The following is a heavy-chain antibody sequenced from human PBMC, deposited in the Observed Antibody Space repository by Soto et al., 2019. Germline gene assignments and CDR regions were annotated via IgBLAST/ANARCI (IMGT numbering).Heavy chain of an antibody. J-gene: IGHJ4*02. CDR3: AKGPGMYSDFDC. V-gene: IGHV3-23*01. CDR1: GFTFSSYA. CDR2: ISGSDGST. D-gene: IGHD2-8*01. Sequence: EVQMLESGGGLVQPGGSLRLSCAASGFTFSSYAMSWVRQAPGKGLERVSAISGSDGSTFYADSVKGRFTISRDDSKNTLFLQMNSLRAEDTAVYRCAKGPGMYSDFDCWGQGTLVTVSS.